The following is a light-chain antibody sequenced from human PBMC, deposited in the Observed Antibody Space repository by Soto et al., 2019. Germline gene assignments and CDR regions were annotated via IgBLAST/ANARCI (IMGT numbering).Light chain of an antibody. CDR2: DTS. Sequence: EIVMTQSPATLSVTQGERATLSCRASRSISTYLAWYQQKPGQAPRLLIYDTSNRATGIPARFSGSGSGTDFTLTISSLEPEDFAVYYCQRRSNWLWTFGQGTKV. V-gene: IGKV3-11*01. J-gene: IGKJ1*01. CDR3: QRRSNWLWT. CDR1: RSISTY.